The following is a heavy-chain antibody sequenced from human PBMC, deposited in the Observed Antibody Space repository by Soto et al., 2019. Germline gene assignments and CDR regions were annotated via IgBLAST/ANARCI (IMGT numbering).Heavy chain of an antibody. CDR1: GGSISSGGYS. CDR3: ARALYSSSWYGWDY. J-gene: IGHJ4*02. Sequence: SETLSLTCAVSGGSISSGGYSWSWIRQPPGKGLEWIGYIYHSGSTYYNPSLKSRVTISVDRSKNQFSLKLSSVTAADTAVYYCARALYSSSWYGWDYWGQGTLVTVSS. CDR2: IYHSGST. V-gene: IGHV4-30-2*01. D-gene: IGHD6-13*01.